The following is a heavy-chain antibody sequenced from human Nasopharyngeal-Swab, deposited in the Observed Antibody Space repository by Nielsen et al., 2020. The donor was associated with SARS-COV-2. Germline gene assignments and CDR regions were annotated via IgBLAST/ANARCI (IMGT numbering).Heavy chain of an antibody. CDR1: GFTVSSNY. Sequence: GGSLRLSCAASGFTVSSNYMSWVRQAPGKGLEWVSVFYTSGDTYYAVSVKGRFTISRDNSKNTLSLQMNSLGAEDTAVYYCARGRPGHYFDYWGQGTLVTVSS. J-gene: IGHJ4*02. CDR3: ARGRPGHYFDY. CDR2: FYTSGDT. D-gene: IGHD1-14*01. V-gene: IGHV3-53*01.